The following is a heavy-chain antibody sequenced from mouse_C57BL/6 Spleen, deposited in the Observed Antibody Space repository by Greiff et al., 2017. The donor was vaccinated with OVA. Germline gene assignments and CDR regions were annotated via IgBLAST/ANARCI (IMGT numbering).Heavy chain of an antibody. D-gene: IGHD2-3*01. CDR3: ARGNGYYRYYFDY. J-gene: IGHJ2*01. Sequence: QVQLQQPGAELVRPGTSVKLSCKASGYTFTSYWMHWVKQRPGQGLEWIGGIDPSDSYTNYNQKFKGKATLTVDTSSSTAYMQLSSLTSEDSAVYYCARGNGYYRYYFDYWGQGTTLTVSS. V-gene: IGHV1-59*01. CDR1: GYTFTSYW. CDR2: IDPSDSYT.